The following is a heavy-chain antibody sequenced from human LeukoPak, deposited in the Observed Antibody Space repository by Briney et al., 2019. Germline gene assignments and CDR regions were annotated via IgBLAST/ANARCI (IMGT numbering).Heavy chain of an antibody. CDR3: ARGVAITWTGSYSSGWNDAFDI. CDR1: GFTFTSHS. CDR2: ISTDGGRT. Sequence: PGGSLRLSCAASGFTFTSHSMNWVRQAPGKGLEYVSAISTDGGRTYYGNSVKGRFTISRDNSKNTVYLQMDSLRAEDMAVYYCARGVAITWTGSYSSGWNDAFDIWGQGTMVTVS. V-gene: IGHV3-64*01. D-gene: IGHD6-19*01. J-gene: IGHJ3*02.